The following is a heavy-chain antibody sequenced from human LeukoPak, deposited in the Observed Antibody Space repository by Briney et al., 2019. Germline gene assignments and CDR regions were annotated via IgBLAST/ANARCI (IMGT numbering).Heavy chain of an antibody. CDR1: GGTFSSYA. J-gene: IGHJ6*02. D-gene: IGHD6-13*01. V-gene: IGHV1-69*13. CDR2: IIPIFGTA. CDR3: ARDRVQGWQQSSYEYGMDV. Sequence: GASVKVSCKASGGTFSSYAISWVRQAPGQGLEWMGGIIPIFGTANYAQKFQGRVTITADESTSTAYMELSSLRSEDTAVYYCARDRVQGWQQSSYEYGMDVWGQGTTVTVSS.